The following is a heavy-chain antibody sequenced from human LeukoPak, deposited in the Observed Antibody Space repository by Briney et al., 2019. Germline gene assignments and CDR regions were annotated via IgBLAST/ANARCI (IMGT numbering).Heavy chain of an antibody. CDR1: GFTFSDHY. V-gene: IGHV3-72*01. D-gene: IGHD2-15*01. CDR2: TRNRANSYTT. J-gene: IGHJ4*02. CDR3: ARNDGGILDY. Sequence: PGGSLRLSCAASGFTFSDHYMDWVRQAPGKGLEWVGRTRNRANSYTTEYAASVKGRFTISRDDSKNSLYLQMNSLKTEDTAVYYCARNDGGILDYWGQGTLVTVSS.